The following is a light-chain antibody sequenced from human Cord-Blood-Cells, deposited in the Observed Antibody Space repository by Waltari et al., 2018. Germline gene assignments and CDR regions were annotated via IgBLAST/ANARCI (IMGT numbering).Light chain of an antibody. CDR2: SNN. CDR1: SSNIGSNT. J-gene: IGLJ2*01. Sequence: QSVLTQPPSASGTPGQRVTISCSGSSSNIGSNTVNWYQKLPGTAPKLLIYSNNQRPSGVPDRFSGSKSGTSASLAISGLQSEDEADYYCVAWDDSLNGLVFGGGTKLTVL. V-gene: IGLV1-44*01. CDR3: VAWDDSLNGLV.